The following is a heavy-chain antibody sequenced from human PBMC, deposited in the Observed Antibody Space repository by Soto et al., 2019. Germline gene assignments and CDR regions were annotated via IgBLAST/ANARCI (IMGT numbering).Heavy chain of an antibody. CDR2: PYYNVST. D-gene: IGHD3-16*01. J-gene: IGHJ4*02. V-gene: IGHV4-39*01. CDR1: GSSSSHRGYY. Sequence: SDTLSPTSPVTGSSSSHRGYYWGWLRQPPGLGLEGLPTPYYNVSTYYNPTLKSRVTISADTSANQFSLMVNSVTAADTAIYYCARLPSRHWVDYWGQGTLVTVSS. CDR3: ARLPSRHWVDY.